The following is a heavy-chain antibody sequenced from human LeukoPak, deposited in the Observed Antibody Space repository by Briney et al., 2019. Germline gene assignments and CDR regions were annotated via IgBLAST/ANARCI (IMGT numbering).Heavy chain of an antibody. CDR1: GFTFSDYY. J-gene: IGHJ4*02. V-gene: IGHV3-11*01. Sequence: GGSLRLSCAASGFTFSDYYMSWIRQAPGKGLEWVSYISNSGSVIYYADSVEGRFTISRDNVKNSVYLQMNSLRAEDTAVYYCVGDSSGYYYGYDYWGQGTLVTVSS. CDR3: VGDSSGYYYGYDY. D-gene: IGHD3-22*01. CDR2: ISNSGSVI.